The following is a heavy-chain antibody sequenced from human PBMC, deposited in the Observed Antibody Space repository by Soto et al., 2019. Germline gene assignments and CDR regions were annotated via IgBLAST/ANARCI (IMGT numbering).Heavy chain of an antibody. CDR3: ARTLTTETTYNYFGMDV. J-gene: IGHJ6*02. V-gene: IGHV4-31*03. Sequence: PSETLSLTCIVSGGSISSDGYYWNWIRQYPGKGLEWIGFIYYSGSTYYNPSLKSRITMSVDTSKSQFSLKLNSVTAADTAVYYCARTLTTETTYNYFGMDVWGQGTTVTVSS. CDR1: GGSISSDGYY. D-gene: IGHD4-17*01. CDR2: IYYSGST.